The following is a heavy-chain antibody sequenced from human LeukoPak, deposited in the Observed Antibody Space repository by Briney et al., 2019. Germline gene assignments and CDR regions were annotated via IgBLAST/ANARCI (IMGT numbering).Heavy chain of an antibody. J-gene: IGHJ5*02. CDR3: ARQKSGNCFDP. CDR2: IYTSGST. CDR1: GGSISSFY. Sequence: SETLSLTCTVSGGSISSFYWSWIRQPAGKGLEWIGRIYTSGSTNYNPSLKSRVTTSGDTSKNQFSLKLSSVTAADTAVYYCARQKSGNCFDPWGQGTPVTVSS. V-gene: IGHV4-4*07.